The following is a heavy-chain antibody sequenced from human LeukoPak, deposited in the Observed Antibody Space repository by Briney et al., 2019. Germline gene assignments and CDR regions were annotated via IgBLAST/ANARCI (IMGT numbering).Heavy chain of an antibody. CDR3: ARFGVDYDMDV. J-gene: IGHJ6*02. CDR2: IHYSGRP. V-gene: IGHV4-59*11. D-gene: IGHD3-16*01. Sequence: SETLSLTCTVSGGSISGHYWTWIRQPPGKGLEWIGQIHYSGRPDYNPSLKSRVTISVDTSKNQLSLKVSSVTGADTAVYYCARFGVDYDMDVWGQGTTVTVSS. CDR1: GGSISGHY.